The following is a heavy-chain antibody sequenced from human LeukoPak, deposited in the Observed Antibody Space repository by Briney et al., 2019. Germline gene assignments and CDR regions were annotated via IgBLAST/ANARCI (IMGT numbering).Heavy chain of an antibody. CDR3: TRFRHVAVAGTPHFDY. D-gene: IGHD6-19*01. CDR1: GYTFTDYH. CDR2: LNPNTGGT. J-gene: IGHJ4*02. Sequence: ASVKVSCKASGYTFTDYHIHWVRQAPGQGLEWMGWLNPNTGGTNYAKKFHGRVTTTRDTSISTAFMELSGLRSDDTAVYYCTRFRHVAVAGTPHFDYWGQGALVTVSS. V-gene: IGHV1-2*02.